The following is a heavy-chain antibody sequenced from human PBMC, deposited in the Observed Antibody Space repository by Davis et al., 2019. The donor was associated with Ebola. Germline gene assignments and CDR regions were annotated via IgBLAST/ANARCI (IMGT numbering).Heavy chain of an antibody. CDR2: ISGEGTTT. CDR1: GFTFSSYW. CDR3: ASRRGGPQNGWDILAGYP. Sequence: PGGSLRLSCEASGFTFSSYWMHWVRQAPGKGLVWVSRISGEGTTTKYADSVKGRFTISRDNAKTSLYLQMNSLRAEDTAVYYCASRRGGPQNGWDILAGYPWGQGTLVTVSS. D-gene: IGHD3-9*01. V-gene: IGHV3-74*03. J-gene: IGHJ4*02.